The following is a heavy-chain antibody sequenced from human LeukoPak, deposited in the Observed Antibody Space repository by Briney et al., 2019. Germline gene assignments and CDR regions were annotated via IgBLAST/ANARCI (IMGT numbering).Heavy chain of an antibody. CDR3: AKGSYSSSWFPFDY. Sequence: GRSLRLSCADSGFTFDDYAMHWVRQAPGKGLEWVSGISWNSGSIGYADSVKGRFTISRDNATNSLYLRMNSLRAEDMALYYCAKGSYSSSWFPFDYWGQGTLVTVSS. D-gene: IGHD6-13*01. CDR1: GFTFDDYA. V-gene: IGHV3-9*03. J-gene: IGHJ4*02. CDR2: ISWNSGSI.